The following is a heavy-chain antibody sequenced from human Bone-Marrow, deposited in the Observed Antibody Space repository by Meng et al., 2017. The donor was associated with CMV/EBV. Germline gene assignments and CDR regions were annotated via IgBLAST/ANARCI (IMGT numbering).Heavy chain of an antibody. Sequence: ASVKVSCKASGYTFTSYGISWVRQAPGQGLEWMGWISAYNGNTNYAQKLQGRVTMTTDTSTSTVYMELRSLRSDDTAVYYCARVAGGHDAFDIWGQGTRVTVSS. CDR2: ISAYNGNT. CDR3: ARVAGGHDAFDI. D-gene: IGHD2-15*01. J-gene: IGHJ3*02. V-gene: IGHV1-18*01. CDR1: GYTFTSYG.